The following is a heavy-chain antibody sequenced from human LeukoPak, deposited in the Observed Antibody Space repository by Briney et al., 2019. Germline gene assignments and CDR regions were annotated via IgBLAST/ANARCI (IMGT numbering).Heavy chain of an antibody. J-gene: IGHJ4*02. D-gene: IGHD3-22*01. Sequence: KPGGSLRLSCAASGFTFSSYSMNWVRQAPGKGLEWVSSISSSSYIYYADSVKGRFTISRDNAKNSLYLQMNSLRAEDTAVYYCARDHYYDSSGYYSYWGQGTLVTVSS. CDR3: ARDHYYDSSGYYSY. CDR1: GFTFSSYS. V-gene: IGHV3-21*01. CDR2: ISSSSYI.